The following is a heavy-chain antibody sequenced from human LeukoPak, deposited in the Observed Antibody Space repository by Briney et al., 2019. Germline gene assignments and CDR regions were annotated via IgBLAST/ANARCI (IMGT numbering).Heavy chain of an antibody. Sequence: ASVKVSCRASGYTFTSYDINWVRQATGQGLEWMGWMNPNSGNTGYAQKFQGRVTMTRNTSISTAYMELRSLRSDDTAVYYCARARYYDILTGPNMDVWGKGTTVTVSS. V-gene: IGHV1-8*01. D-gene: IGHD3-9*01. CDR2: MNPNSGNT. CDR3: ARARYYDILTGPNMDV. J-gene: IGHJ6*03. CDR1: GYTFTSYD.